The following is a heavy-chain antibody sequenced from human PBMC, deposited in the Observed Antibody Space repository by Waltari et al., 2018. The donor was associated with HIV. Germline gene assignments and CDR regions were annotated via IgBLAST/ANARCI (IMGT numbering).Heavy chain of an antibody. CDR2: IKQDGSEK. Sequence: EVQLVESGGGLVQPGGYLRLSCAASGFTFSLYWMSWVRQAPGKGVDWVANIKQDGSEKHYVDSVKGRFTISRDNAKKSLYLQMNSLRAEETAVYYCARMGLMMYAIGAFDIWGQGTMVTVSS. CDR3: ARMGLMMYAIGAFDI. V-gene: IGHV3-7*01. D-gene: IGHD2-8*01. J-gene: IGHJ3*02. CDR1: GFTFSLYW.